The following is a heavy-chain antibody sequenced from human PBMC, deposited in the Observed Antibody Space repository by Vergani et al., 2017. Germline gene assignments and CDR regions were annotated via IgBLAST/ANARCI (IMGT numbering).Heavy chain of an antibody. CDR3: VYRKTVCGTTSCIYPFYYCYYMDV. D-gene: IGHD1-7*01. CDR1: GFSLNTRGVS. CDR2: IYWNDDQ. J-gene: IGHJ6*03. V-gene: IGHV2-5*04. Sequence: QITLKESGPTLVKPTQTLTLTCTFSGFSLNTRGVSVAWIRQPPGKALDWLALIYWNDDQHYSPSLNNRVTITKDTSKNQVVLTMTNMVYVDTGTYYCVYRKTVCGTTSCIYPFYYCYYMDVWGKGTTVTVSS.